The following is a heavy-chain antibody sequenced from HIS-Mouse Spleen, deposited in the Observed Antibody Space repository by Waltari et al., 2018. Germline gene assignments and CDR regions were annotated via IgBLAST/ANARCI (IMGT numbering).Heavy chain of an antibody. CDR1: GFTFSSYG. J-gene: IGHJ4*02. CDR3: ARYSSSSGVDY. CDR2: MWYDGSNK. D-gene: IGHD6-6*01. Sequence: QVQLVESGGGVVQPGRSLRLSCAASGFTFSSYGMHWVRQAPGKGLEMVAVMWYDGSNKDYADSVKGRFTISRDNSKNTLYLQMNSLRAEDTAVYYCARYSSSSGVDYWGQGTLVTVSS. V-gene: IGHV3-33*01.